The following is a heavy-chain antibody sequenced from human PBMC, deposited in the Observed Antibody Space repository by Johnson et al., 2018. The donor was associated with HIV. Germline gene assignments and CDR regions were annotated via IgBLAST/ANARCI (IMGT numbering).Heavy chain of an antibody. CDR1: GFTFDDYG. CDR3: ASSYDSSGFDAFDI. D-gene: IGHD3-22*01. Sequence: EVQLVESGGGVVRPGGSLRLSCAASGFTFDDYGMSWVRQAPGKGLEWVSAISGSGGSTYYADSVKGRFTISRDNSKNTLYLQMNSLRAEDTAVYYCASSYDSSGFDAFDIWGQGTMVTVSS. V-gene: IGHV3-23*04. CDR2: ISGSGGST. J-gene: IGHJ3*02.